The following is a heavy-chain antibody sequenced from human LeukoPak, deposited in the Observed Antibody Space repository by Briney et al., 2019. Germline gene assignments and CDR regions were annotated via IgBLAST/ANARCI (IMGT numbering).Heavy chain of an antibody. V-gene: IGHV3-23*01. CDR2: ISGSGGST. CDR3: AKAELRSYGYFDY. D-gene: IGHD5-18*01. CDR1: GFTFSVYA. J-gene: IGHJ4*02. Sequence: PGGSLRLSCAASGFTFSVYAMSWVRQAPGKGLEWVSAISGSGGSTYYADSVKGRFTISRDNSKNTLYLQMNSLRAEDTAVYYCAKAELRSYGYFDYWGQGTLVTVSS.